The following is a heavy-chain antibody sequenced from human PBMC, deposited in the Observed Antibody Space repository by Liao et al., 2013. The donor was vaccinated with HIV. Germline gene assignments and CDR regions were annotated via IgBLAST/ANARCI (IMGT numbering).Heavy chain of an antibody. CDR2: IYYSGST. Sequence: QLQQWGAGLVKPSETLSLTCTVSGGSISSSSYYWGWIRQPPGKGLEWIGSIYYSGSTYYNPSLKSRVTISVDTSKNQFSLKLSSVTAADTAVYYCARAVTSLTYYYYYMDVWGKGTTVTVSS. CDR1: GGSISSSSYY. J-gene: IGHJ6*03. D-gene: IGHD4-17*01. V-gene: IGHV4-39*07. CDR3: ARAVTSLTYYYYYMDV.